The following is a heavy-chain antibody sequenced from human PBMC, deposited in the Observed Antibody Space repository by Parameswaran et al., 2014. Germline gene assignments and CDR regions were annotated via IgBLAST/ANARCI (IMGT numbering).Heavy chain of an antibody. CDR2: IKQDGSEK. D-gene: IGHD6-13*01. CDR3: ARAAAAGPAYYYYYGMDV. Sequence: RWIRQPPGKGLEWVANIKQDGSEKYYVDSVKGRFTISRDNAKNSLYLQMNSLRAEDTAVYYCARAAAAGPAYYYYYGMDVWGQGTTVTVSS. V-gene: IGHV3-7*01. J-gene: IGHJ6*02.